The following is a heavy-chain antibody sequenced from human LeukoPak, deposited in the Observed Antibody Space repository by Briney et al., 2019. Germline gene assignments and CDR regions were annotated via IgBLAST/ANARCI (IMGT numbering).Heavy chain of an antibody. CDR1: GFTFSSYG. CDR2: ISSSSSYI. D-gene: IGHD3-16*01. Sequence: GGSLRLSCAASGFTFSSYGTSWVRQAPGKGLEWVSSISSSSSYIYYADSVKGRFTISRDNAKNSLYLQMNSLRAEDTAVYYCARVRGTPPHYYYMDVWGKGTTVTVSS. J-gene: IGHJ6*03. CDR3: ARVRGTPPHYYYMDV. V-gene: IGHV3-21*01.